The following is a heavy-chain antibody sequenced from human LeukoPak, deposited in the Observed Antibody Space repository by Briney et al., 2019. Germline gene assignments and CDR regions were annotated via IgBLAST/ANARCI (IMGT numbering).Heavy chain of an antibody. CDR3: ARMGSGLFDY. Sequence: SETLSLTCAVFGGSFSGYYWSWVRQPPGKGLEWIGEIVHSGSINYNPSLTSRVTISVDTSKNHFSLELTSVTAADTAVYLCARMGSGLFDYWGQGTLVTVSS. D-gene: IGHD6-19*01. CDR2: IVHSGSI. J-gene: IGHJ4*02. V-gene: IGHV4-34*12. CDR1: GGSFSGYY.